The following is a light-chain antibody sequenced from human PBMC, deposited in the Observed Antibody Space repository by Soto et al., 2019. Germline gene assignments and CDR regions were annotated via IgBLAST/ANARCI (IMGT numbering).Light chain of an antibody. CDR2: WAS. J-gene: IGKJ1*01. CDR1: QSVLYSSNNKNY. V-gene: IGKV4-1*01. Sequence: DIVMTQSPDSLTVSLGERATINCKSRQSVLYSSNNKNYLAWYQQKPGQPPKLLIHWASTRESGVPDRFSGSGSGTDFTLTISSLQAEDVAVYYCQQYYSTPPWTFGQGTKVEIK. CDR3: QQYYSTPPWT.